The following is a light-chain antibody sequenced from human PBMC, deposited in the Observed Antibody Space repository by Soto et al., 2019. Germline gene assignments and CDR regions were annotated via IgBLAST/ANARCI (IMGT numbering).Light chain of an antibody. CDR3: SSYTGSNNLG. CDR1: SSDVGGYNY. Sequence: QSALTQPPSASGSPGQSVTISCSGTSSDVGGYNYVSWYQQHPGKAPKVMIYEVSKRPSGVPDRFSGSKSDNTASLTVSGLQAEDEADYYCSSYTGSNNLGFGGGTKLTVL. V-gene: IGLV2-8*01. CDR2: EVS. J-gene: IGLJ3*02.